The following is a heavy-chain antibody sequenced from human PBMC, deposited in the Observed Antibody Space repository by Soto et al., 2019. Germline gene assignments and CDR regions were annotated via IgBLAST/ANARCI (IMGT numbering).Heavy chain of an antibody. Sequence: QLQLQESGPGLVKPSETLSLTCTVSGGSISSSSYYWGWIRQPPGKGLEWIGSIYYSGSTYYNPSLKSRVTISVDTSKNQFSLKLSSVTAADTAVYYCPRGLFGSGSYEAFDYWGQGTLVTVSS. J-gene: IGHJ4*02. V-gene: IGHV4-39*01. CDR1: GGSISSSSYY. CDR3: PRGLFGSGSYEAFDY. CDR2: IYYSGST. D-gene: IGHD3-10*01.